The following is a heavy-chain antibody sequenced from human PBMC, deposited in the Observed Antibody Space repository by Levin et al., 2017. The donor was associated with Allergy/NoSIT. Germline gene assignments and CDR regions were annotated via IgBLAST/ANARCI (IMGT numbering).Heavy chain of an antibody. D-gene: IGHD6-25*01. CDR1: GYTFTSYA. V-gene: IGHV7-4-1*02. Sequence: GASVKVSCKASGYTFTSYAMTWVRQAPGQGLEWMGWINTNTGKSMYAQGFTGRFVFSLDTSVSTAYLQISSLKAEDTAVYYCARQSSAAPYVASIAYWGQGTLVTVSS. CDR2: INTNTGKS. J-gene: IGHJ4*02. CDR3: ARQSSAAPYVASIAY.